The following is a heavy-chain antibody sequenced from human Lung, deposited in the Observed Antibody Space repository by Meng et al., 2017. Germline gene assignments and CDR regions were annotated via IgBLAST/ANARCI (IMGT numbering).Heavy chain of an antibody. J-gene: IGHJ4*02. Sequence: QAQLQQWGAGLLKPLETLSLTGVVSGGSCSYYYWSWIRQPPGKGLEWIGEINHSGSTNYNPSLESRATISVDTSQNNLSLKLSSVTAADSAVYYCARGPTTMAHDFDYWGQGTLVTVSS. D-gene: IGHD4-11*01. CDR1: GGSCSYYY. CDR3: ARGPTTMAHDFDY. CDR2: INHSGST. V-gene: IGHV4-34*01.